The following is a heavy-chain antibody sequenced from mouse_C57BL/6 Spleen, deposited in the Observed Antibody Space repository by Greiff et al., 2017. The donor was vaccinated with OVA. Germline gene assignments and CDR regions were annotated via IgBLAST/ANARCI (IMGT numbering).Heavy chain of an antibody. D-gene: IGHD1-1*01. CDR3: ARTTVVPYYAMDY. CDR1: GYAFSSSW. V-gene: IGHV1-82*01. J-gene: IGHJ4*01. CDR2: IYPGDGDT. Sequence: QVQLQQSGPELVKPGASVKISCKASGYAFSSSWMNWVKQRPGKGLEWIGRIYPGDGDTNYNGKFKGKATLTADKSSSTAYMQLSSLTSEDSAVYFCARTTVVPYYAMDYWGQGTSVTVSS.